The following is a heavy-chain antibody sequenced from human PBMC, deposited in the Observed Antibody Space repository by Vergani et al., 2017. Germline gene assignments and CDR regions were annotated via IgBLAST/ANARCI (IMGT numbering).Heavy chain of an antibody. J-gene: IGHJ4*02. Sequence: EVQLVESGGGLVQPGRSLRLSCAASGFTFDDYAMHWVRQAPGKGLEWVSGISWNSGSIGYADAVKGRFTISRDNAKNSLYLHIKRLRAEDTALYYCAKCAGYCTGGSCSDFDYWGQGTLVTVSS. V-gene: IGHV3-9*01. CDR2: ISWNSGSI. CDR3: AKCAGYCTGGSCSDFDY. D-gene: IGHD2-15*01. CDR1: GFTFDDYA.